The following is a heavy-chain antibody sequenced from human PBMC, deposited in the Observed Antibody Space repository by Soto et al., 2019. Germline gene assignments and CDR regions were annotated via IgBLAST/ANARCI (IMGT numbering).Heavy chain of an antibody. CDR2: INAGNGNT. J-gene: IGHJ6*02. Sequence: QVQLVQSGAEVKKPGASVNVSCKASGYTFTSYAMHLVRQAPGQRLEWMGWINAGNGNTKYSQKFQGRVTITRDTSASTAYMELSSLRSEDTAVYYCASSYSNYALIDYYYYGMDVWGQGTTVTVSS. V-gene: IGHV1-3*01. D-gene: IGHD4-4*01. CDR3: ASSYSNYALIDYYYYGMDV. CDR1: GYTFTSYA.